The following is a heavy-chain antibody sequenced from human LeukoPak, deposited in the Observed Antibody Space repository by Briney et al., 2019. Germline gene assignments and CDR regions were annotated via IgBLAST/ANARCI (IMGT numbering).Heavy chain of an antibody. D-gene: IGHD3-3*01. V-gene: IGHV1-8*03. CDR2: MNPNSGNT. J-gene: IGHJ6*03. CDR3: ARQSNYDFWSGYSPNYYYMDV. CDR1: GYTFTSYD. Sequence: GASVKVSCKASGYTFTSYDINWVRQATGQGLEWRGWMNPNSGNTGYAQKFQGRVTITRNTSISTAYMELSSLRSEDTAVYYCARQSNYDFWSGYSPNYYYMDVWGKGTTVTVSS.